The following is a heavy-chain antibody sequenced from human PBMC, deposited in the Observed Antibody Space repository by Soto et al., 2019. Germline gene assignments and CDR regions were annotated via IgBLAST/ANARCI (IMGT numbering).Heavy chain of an antibody. CDR1: GFTFSSYA. J-gene: IGHJ4*02. CDR3: AKQLANLRYSSGWSADGTMDY. D-gene: IGHD6-19*01. Sequence: PGWSLRLSCAASGFTFSSYAMSWVRQAPGKGLEWVSAISGSGGSTYYADSVKGRFTISRDNSKNTLYLQMNSLRAEDTAVYYCAKQLANLRYSSGWSADGTMDYWGQGTLVTVSS. CDR2: ISGSGGST. V-gene: IGHV3-23*01.